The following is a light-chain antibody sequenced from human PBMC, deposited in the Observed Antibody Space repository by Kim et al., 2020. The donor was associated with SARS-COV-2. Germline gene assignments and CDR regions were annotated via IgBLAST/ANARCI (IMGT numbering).Light chain of an antibody. CDR3: KSRDSNDHVV. J-gene: IGLJ2*01. V-gene: IGLV3-19*01. CDR2: GKN. Sequence: SSELTQDPAVSVALGQTVRITCQGDSLRSYYTTCYHHKTGQAPILVIYGKNNRHSFIPYRFSGSSSGNTASLTITGTQAGDEADYYCKSRDSNDHVVFGG. CDR1: SLRSYY.